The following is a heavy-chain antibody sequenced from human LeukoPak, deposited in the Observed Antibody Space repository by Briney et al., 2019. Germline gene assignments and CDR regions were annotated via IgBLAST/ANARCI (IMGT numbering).Heavy chain of an antibody. Sequence: PGGSLRLSCAASGFTFSSYSMNWVRQAPGKGLEWVAVISYDGSNKYYADSVKGRFTISRDNSRNTLYLQMNSLRAEDTAVYYCARDRIAAAAPRYFDYWGQGTLVTVSS. CDR3: ARDRIAAAAPRYFDY. CDR1: GFTFSSYS. D-gene: IGHD6-13*01. J-gene: IGHJ4*02. V-gene: IGHV3-30*03. CDR2: ISYDGSNK.